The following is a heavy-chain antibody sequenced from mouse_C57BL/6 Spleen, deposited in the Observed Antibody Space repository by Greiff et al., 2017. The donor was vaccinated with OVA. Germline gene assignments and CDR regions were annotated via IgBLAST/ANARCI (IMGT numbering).Heavy chain of an antibody. J-gene: IGHJ4*01. Sequence: EVMLVESGGGLVQPGGSLSLSCAASGFTFTDYYMSWVRQPPGKALEWLGFIRNKANGYTTEYSASVKGRFTISRDNSQSILYLQMNALRAEDSATYYCARTYYYGSSYDYAMDYWGQGTSVTVSS. D-gene: IGHD1-1*01. V-gene: IGHV7-3*01. CDR3: ARTYYYGSSYDYAMDY. CDR2: IRNKANGYTT. CDR1: GFTFTDYY.